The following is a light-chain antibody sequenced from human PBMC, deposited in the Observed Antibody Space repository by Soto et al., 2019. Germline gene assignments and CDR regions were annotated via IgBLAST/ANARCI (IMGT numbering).Light chain of an antibody. Sequence: EIVMTQSPATLSVSPGEGATPSCRASQTVSSNVAWYQQKRGQAPRLLIFGASTRATGIPARFSGSGSGTEFTLTISSLQSEDFAVYYCQQYDRWVTFGPGTTVDIK. V-gene: IGKV3-15*01. CDR1: QTVSSN. CDR3: QQYDRWVT. CDR2: GAS. J-gene: IGKJ3*01.